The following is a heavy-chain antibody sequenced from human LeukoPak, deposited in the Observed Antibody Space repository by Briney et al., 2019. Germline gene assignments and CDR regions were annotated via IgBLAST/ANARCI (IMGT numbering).Heavy chain of an antibody. Sequence: GGSLRLSCAASGFTFSSYSMSWVRQAPGKGLEWVSYISSGSGTIYYADSVKGRFTISRDNAKNSLYLQMNSLRDEDTAVYYCARPYSSGLYGMDVWGQGTTVTVSS. J-gene: IGHJ6*02. CDR1: GFTFSSYS. CDR3: ARPYSSGLYGMDV. CDR2: ISSGSGTI. V-gene: IGHV3-48*02. D-gene: IGHD6-19*01.